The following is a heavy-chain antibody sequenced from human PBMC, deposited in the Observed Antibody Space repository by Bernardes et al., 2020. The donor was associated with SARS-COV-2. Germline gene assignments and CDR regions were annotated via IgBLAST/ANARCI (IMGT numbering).Heavy chain of an antibody. D-gene: IGHD4-17*01. CDR1: GFTFSSYS. CDR2: ISSSSSYI. J-gene: IGHJ6*02. CDR3: ARGHPYGDTYYYYGMDV. V-gene: IGHV3-21*01. Sequence: GGSLRLSCAASGFTFSSYSMNWVRQAPGKGLEWVSSISSSSSYIYYADSVKGRFTISRDNAKNSLYLQMNSLRAEDTAVYYCARGHPYGDTYYYYGMDVWGQGTTVTVSS.